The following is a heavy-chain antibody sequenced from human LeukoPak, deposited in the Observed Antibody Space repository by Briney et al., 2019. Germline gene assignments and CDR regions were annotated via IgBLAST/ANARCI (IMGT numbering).Heavy chain of an antibody. CDR1: GASITSYY. CDR2: IYNSGTT. D-gene: IGHD7-27*01. J-gene: IGHJ6*02. Sequence: PSETLSLTCTVSGASITSYYWTWIRQPPGKGLEWIGYIYNSGTTNYNPFLKSRVTISVDTSKNQLSLKLRSVTAAGTAVYYCAKIAVLGTPYYGMDVWGQGTTVTVSS. V-gene: IGHV4-59*01. CDR3: AKIAVLGTPYYGMDV.